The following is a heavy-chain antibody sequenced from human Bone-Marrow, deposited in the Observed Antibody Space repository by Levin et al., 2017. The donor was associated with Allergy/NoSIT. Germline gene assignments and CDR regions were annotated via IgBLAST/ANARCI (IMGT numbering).Heavy chain of an antibody. D-gene: IGHD4-11*01. CDR1: GFTFNYAW. Sequence: GESLKISCAASGFTFNYAWMSWVRQAPGKGLEWVGRIRSKTDGGTTDYAAPVKGRFTISRDDSENTLYLQMNSLQTEDTAVYYCTTDYYNNLRIAYWGQGALVTVSS. CDR3: TTDYYNNLRIAY. CDR2: IRSKTDGGTT. V-gene: IGHV3-15*01. J-gene: IGHJ4*02.